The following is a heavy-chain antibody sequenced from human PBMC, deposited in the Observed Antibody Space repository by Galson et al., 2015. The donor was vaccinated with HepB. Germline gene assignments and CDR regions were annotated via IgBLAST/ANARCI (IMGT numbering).Heavy chain of an antibody. J-gene: IGHJ4*02. CDR3: ARSERRGDGYNNWSGGFDY. CDR1: GYTFTSYD. V-gene: IGHV1-8*01. CDR2: MNPNSGNT. Sequence: SVKVSCKASGYTFTSYDINWERQATGQGLEWMGWMNPNSGNTGYAQKFQGRVTMTRNTSISTAYMELSSLRSEDTAVYYCARSERRGDGYNNWSGGFDYWGQGTLVTVSS. D-gene: IGHD5-24*01.